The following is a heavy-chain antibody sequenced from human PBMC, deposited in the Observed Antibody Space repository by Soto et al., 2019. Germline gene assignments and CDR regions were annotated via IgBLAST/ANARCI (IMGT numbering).Heavy chain of an antibody. J-gene: IGHJ4*02. CDR1: GFTFNIHG. CDR3: ARGGSYPLDY. D-gene: IGHD1-26*01. V-gene: IGHV3-30*03. Sequence: PGGSLRLSCAASGFTFNIHGMHWVRQAPGKGLEWVAAISYDGSYKYYTDSVKGRFTISRDYSMNTLYLQMNSLRAEDTAVYYCARGGSYPLDYWGQGTLVTVSS. CDR2: ISYDGSYK.